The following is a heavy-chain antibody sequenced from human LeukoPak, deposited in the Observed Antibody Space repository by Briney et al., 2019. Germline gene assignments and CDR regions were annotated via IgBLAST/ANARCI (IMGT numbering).Heavy chain of an antibody. V-gene: IGHV4-34*01. CDR1: GGSLSGYY. CDR2: INHSGST. D-gene: IGHD3-3*01. Sequence: SETLSLTCAVYGGSLSGYYWSWIRQPPGKGLEWIGEINHSGSTNYNPSLKSRVTISVDTSKNQFSLKLSSVTAADTAVYYCARSPIWSGYSYYFDYWGQGTLVTVSS. J-gene: IGHJ4*02. CDR3: ARSPIWSGYSYYFDY.